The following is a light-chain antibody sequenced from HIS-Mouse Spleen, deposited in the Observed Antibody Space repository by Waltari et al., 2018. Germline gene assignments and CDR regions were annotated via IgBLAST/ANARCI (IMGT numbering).Light chain of an antibody. CDR3: SSYTSSSTLV. J-gene: IGLJ3*02. Sequence: LTQPASVSGSPGQSITISCPGTSSDVGGYNYVSWYQQHSGKAPKLMIYDVSNRPSGVSNRFSGSKSGNTASLTISGLQAEDEADYYCSSYTSSSTLVFGGGTKLTVL. CDR2: DVS. V-gene: IGLV2-14*03. CDR1: SSDVGGYNY.